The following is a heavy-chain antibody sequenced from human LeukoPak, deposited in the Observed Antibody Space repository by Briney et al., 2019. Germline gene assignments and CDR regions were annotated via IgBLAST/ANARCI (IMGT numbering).Heavy chain of an antibody. CDR2: IYSGGNT. J-gene: IGHJ4*02. D-gene: IGHD6-19*01. CDR1: GFTVSSSY. Sequence: GGSLRLSCAASGFTVSSSYMNWVRQAPGKGLEWISVIYSGGNTYYAESVKGRFTISRDTPKNTLFLQMNSLRVEDTAVYYCARGSYSGGWETKIDFWGQGTLVTVSS. CDR3: ARGSYSGGWETKIDF. V-gene: IGHV3-66*01.